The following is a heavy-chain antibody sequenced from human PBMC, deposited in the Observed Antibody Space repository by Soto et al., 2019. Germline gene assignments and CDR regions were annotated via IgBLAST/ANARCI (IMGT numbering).Heavy chain of an antibody. CDR3: AVGPRRGTWVYYGMDV. Sequence: QLLESGPGLVKPSETLSLTCTVSGGSISSSSYYWGWIRQPPGKGLEWIGSIYYSGSTYYNPSLKSRVTISVDPSKNQFSLKLSLVTVADTAVYYCAVGPRRGTWVYYGMDVWGQGTTVTVSS. V-gene: IGHV4-39*01. D-gene: IGHD3-16*01. CDR2: IYYSGST. J-gene: IGHJ6*02. CDR1: GGSISSSSYY.